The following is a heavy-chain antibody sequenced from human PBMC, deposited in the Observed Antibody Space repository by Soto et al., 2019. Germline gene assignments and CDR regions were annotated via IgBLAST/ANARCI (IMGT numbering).Heavy chain of an antibody. CDR2: ISASNGDT. V-gene: IGHV1-18*01. CDR3: ERMVRGSNRDYYHSIEV. CDR1: GYTFTSHG. Sequence: QVQLVQSGAVMKKPGASVKVSCKASGYTFTSHGISWVRQAPGQGLEWMGWISASNGDTNYAQKYQGRVTVTTDTPTRAGYMELRSLRSESTAGYYWERMVRGSNRDYYHSIEVWGEGPRVSGSS. D-gene: IGHD3-10*01. J-gene: IGHJ6*04.